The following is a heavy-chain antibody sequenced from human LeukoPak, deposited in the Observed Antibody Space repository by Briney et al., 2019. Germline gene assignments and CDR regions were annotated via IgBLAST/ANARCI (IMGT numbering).Heavy chain of an antibody. D-gene: IGHD3-3*02. CDR2: ISDYNGNT. CDR3: ARDGIGDHFWSLFDH. V-gene: IGHV1-18*01. J-gene: IGHJ4*02. Sequence: ASVKVSCKTSGYTFTSYGIGWVRQAPGQGLEWMGWISDYNGNTNYEQKFQGRVTMTTDTSTSTAYMELRSLRSDDTAVYYCARDGIGDHFWSLFDHWGQGTLVTVSS. CDR1: GYTFTSYG.